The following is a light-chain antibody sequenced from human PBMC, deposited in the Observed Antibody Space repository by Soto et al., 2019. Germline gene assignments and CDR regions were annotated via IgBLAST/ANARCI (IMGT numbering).Light chain of an antibody. V-gene: IGKV1-5*01. CDR1: QSISSW. J-gene: IGKJ5*01. Sequence: DIQMTQSPSTLSASVGDRVTITCRASQSISSWLAWYQQKPGKARKLLIYDAFSLESVVPSRFSGSGSGTEFTLTISSLQHDDFATYYFQQYNSYSIPFGQGTRLEIK. CDR3: QQYNSYSIP. CDR2: DAF.